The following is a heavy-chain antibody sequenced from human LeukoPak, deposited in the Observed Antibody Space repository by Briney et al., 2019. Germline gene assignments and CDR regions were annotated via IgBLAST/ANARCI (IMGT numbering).Heavy chain of an antibody. CDR1: GYTFTDYW. CDR3: ARRHRGLYCSGGACTFDI. V-gene: IGHV5-51*01. J-gene: IGHJ3*02. Sequence: GESLKISCKGSGYTFTDYWTGWVRQMPGKGLEWMGIIYAGDSDTRYSPSFQGQVTISADKSISTAYLQWSSLKASDTAIYYCARRHRGLYCSGGACTFDIWGQGTMVTVSS. D-gene: IGHD2-15*01. CDR2: IYAGDSDT.